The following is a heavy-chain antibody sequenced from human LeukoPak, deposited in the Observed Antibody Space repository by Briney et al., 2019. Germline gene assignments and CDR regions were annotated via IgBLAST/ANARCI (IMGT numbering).Heavy chain of an antibody. J-gene: IGHJ6*03. D-gene: IGHD6-13*01. V-gene: IGHV1-18*01. CDR2: ISAYNGNT. CDR1: GYIFTSYG. Sequence: GASVKVSCKASGYIFTSYGIGWVRQAPGQGLEWMGWISAYNGNTNYAQKLQGRVTMTTDTSTSTAYMELRSLRSDDTAVYYCAKLAAAYYMDVWGKGTTVTVSS. CDR3: AKLAAAYYMDV.